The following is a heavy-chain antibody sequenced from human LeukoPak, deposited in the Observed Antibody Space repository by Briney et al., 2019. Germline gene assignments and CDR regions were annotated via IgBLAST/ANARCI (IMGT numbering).Heavy chain of an antibody. CDR1: GFIFYDYA. CDR2: ISWNSGSI. Sequence: GGSLRLSCAASGFIFYDYAMHWVRQAPGKGPEWVSGISWNSGSIGYADSVKGRFTISRDNAKNSLYLQMNSLRAEDTALYYCAKDRDYGDYSLGYWGQGTLVTVSS. J-gene: IGHJ4*02. D-gene: IGHD4-17*01. V-gene: IGHV3-9*01. CDR3: AKDRDYGDYSLGY.